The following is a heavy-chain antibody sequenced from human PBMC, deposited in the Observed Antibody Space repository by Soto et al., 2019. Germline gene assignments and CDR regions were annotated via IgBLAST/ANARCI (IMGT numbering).Heavy chain of an antibody. D-gene: IGHD3-10*01. V-gene: IGHV1-3*01. CDR1: GYTFTSYA. J-gene: IGHJ4*02. CDR2: INAGNGNT. CDR3: ARDPYGSGKLFDY. Sequence: ASVKVSCKASGYTFTSYAMHWVRQAPGQRLEWMGWINAGNGNTKYSQKFQGRVTITRDTSVSTAYMELSSLRSEDTAVYYCARDPYGSGKLFDYWGQGTLVTVSP.